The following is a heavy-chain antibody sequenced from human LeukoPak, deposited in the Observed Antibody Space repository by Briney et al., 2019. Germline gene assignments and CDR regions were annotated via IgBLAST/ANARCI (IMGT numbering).Heavy chain of an antibody. J-gene: IGHJ3*01. D-gene: IGHD1-26*01. CDR1: GGSINNYY. CDR2: IYGSSGNT. V-gene: IGHV4-4*07. Sequence: SETLSLTCTVSGGSINNYYWTWIRQPAGEGLEWLGRIYGSSGNTDYNPPLKGRVTMSLDKSQNQFSLILKSVTAADTAFYYCARVLSAMGANTFDVWGQGTMVTVSS. CDR3: ARVLSAMGANTFDV.